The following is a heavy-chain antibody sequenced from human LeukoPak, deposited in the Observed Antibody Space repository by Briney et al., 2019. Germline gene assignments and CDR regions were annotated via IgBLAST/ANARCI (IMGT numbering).Heavy chain of an antibody. Sequence: PGGSLRLSCAASGFTFSSYVMIWVRQAPGEGLEWVSVISGSGDTTFYADSVTGRFTISRDKSKNTLYLQMNSLRAEDTAVYSCARCRGTVSSSWYFDSWGQGTLVTVSS. CDR3: ARCRGTVSSSWYFDS. CDR2: ISGSGDTT. V-gene: IGHV3-23*01. D-gene: IGHD6-13*01. J-gene: IGHJ4*02. CDR1: GFTFSSYV.